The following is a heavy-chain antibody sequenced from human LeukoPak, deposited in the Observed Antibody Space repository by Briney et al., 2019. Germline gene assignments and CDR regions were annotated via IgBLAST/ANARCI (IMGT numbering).Heavy chain of an antibody. V-gene: IGHV4-59*01. J-gene: IGHJ3*02. CDR1: AGSISGYY. CDR2: IYYTGNT. D-gene: IGHD2-15*01. Sequence: MASETLSLTCTVSAGSISGYYWTWIRQPPGKGLEWIGNIYYTGNTDYNRSLKSRVTISIDTSKNQFSLKLSSVTAADTALYYCARERVIATTYDAFDIWGQGTMVTVSS. CDR3: ARERVIATTYDAFDI.